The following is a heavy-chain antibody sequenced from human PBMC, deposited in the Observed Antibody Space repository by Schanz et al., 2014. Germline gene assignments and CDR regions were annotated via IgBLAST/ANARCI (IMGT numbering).Heavy chain of an antibody. V-gene: IGHV3-11*04. CDR1: GLTFSDYY. CDR2: ISRSSSTI. Sequence: QVQLVESGGGLVKPGGSLRLSCAASGLTFSDYYMSWIRQAPGKGLEWVSYISRSSSTIYYADSVRGRFTISRDNAKNSLYLQMSSLRAEDTAVYYCARDSGSHYWVDYWGQGTLVTVSA. CDR3: ARDSGSHYWVDY. D-gene: IGHD1-26*01. J-gene: IGHJ4*02.